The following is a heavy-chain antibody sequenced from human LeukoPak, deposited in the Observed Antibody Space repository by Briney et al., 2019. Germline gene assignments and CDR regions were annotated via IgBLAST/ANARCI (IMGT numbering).Heavy chain of an antibody. CDR2: INPNNGAT. D-gene: IGHD3-22*01. V-gene: IGHV1-2*02. CDR1: RYSFTGYY. J-gene: IGHJ4*02. Sequence: ASVKVSCKASRYSFTGYYIHWVRQAPGQGLEWMGWINPNNGATNYAQKFQDRVTMTRDTSISTAYMELSRLRSDDTALYYFARDQNYYDTTSYYGIDNWGQGTLVTVSS. CDR3: ARDQNYYDTTSYYGIDN.